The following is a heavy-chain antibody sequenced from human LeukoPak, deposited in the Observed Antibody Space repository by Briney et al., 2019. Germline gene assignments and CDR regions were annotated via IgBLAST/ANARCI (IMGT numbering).Heavy chain of an antibody. J-gene: IGHJ6*03. V-gene: IGHV4-31*03. Sequence: SETLSLTCTVSGGSISSGGYYWSWIRHHPGTGLEWIGYIYYSGSTYYNPSLKSRVTISVDTSKNQFSLKLSSVTAADTAVYYCARDLSDQYYYMDVWGKGTTVTVSS. CDR1: GGSISSGGYY. CDR2: IYYSGST. D-gene: IGHD2-2*01. CDR3: ARDLSDQYYYMDV.